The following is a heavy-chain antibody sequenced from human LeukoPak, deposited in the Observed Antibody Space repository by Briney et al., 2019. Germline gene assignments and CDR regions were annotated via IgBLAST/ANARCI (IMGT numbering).Heavy chain of an antibody. V-gene: IGHV1-69*13. CDR3: ARNSDFWSGYYLNYYYYYMDV. D-gene: IGHD3-3*01. Sequence: SVKVSCKASGGTFSSYAISWVRQAPGQGLEWMGGIIPIFGTANYAQTFQGRVTNTADESTSTAYMELSSLRPEDTAVYYCARNSDFWSGYYLNYYYYYMDVWGKGTTVTVSS. CDR1: GGTFSSYA. CDR2: IIPIFGTA. J-gene: IGHJ6*03.